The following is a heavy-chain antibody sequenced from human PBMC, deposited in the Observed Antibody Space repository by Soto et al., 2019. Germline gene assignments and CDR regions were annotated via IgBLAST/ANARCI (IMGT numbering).Heavy chain of an antibody. Sequence: SQTLSLTCAISGDSVSSNSAAWNWIRQSPSRGLEWLGRTYYRSKWYNDYAVSVKSRITINPDTSKNQFSLQLNSVTPEDTAVYYCARDPIPRIAARPHAFDIWGQGKMVTVSS. CDR2: TYYRSKWYN. J-gene: IGHJ3*02. D-gene: IGHD6-6*01. CDR1: GDSVSSNSAA. V-gene: IGHV6-1*01. CDR3: ARDPIPRIAARPHAFDI.